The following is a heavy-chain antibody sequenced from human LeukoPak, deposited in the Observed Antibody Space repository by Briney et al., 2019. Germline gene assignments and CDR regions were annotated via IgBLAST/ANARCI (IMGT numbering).Heavy chain of an antibody. J-gene: IGHJ4*02. D-gene: IGHD5-12*01. CDR3: ARVFEWLRFRFDY. Sequence: SETQSLTCAVYGDSFSGYYWSWIRQPPGKGLEWIGEINHSGSTNYNPSVKSRATISVDTAKNQFSLKMSSVTAADTAVYYCARVFEWLRFRFDYWGQGTLVTVSA. V-gene: IGHV4-34*01. CDR1: GDSFSGYY. CDR2: INHSGST.